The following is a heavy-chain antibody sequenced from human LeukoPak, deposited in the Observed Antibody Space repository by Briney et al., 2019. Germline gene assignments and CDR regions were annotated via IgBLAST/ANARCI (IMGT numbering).Heavy chain of an antibody. CDR1: GFLFKTYG. Sequence: GTSLRLSCAASGFLFKTYGMHWVRQAPGKGLEWVAVIWYDGSNKYYGDSVEGRFTISRDNPKNTLYLQMNNVTVEDTAVYYCASDFGDSVMYYLDNWGQGTLVTVSS. CDR2: IWYDGSNK. J-gene: IGHJ4*02. D-gene: IGHD3-10*01. CDR3: ASDFGDSVMYYLDN. V-gene: IGHV3-33*01.